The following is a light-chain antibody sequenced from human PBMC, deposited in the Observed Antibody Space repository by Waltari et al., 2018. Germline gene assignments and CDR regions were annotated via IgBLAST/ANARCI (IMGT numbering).Light chain of an antibody. CDR2: SSN. CDR3: ATWDDSLNGLV. V-gene: IGLV1-44*01. J-gene: IGLJ3*02. Sequence: QSVLTQPPAAPGPPGQRVTVSCSGSTPNLGLHPVNWYNQVPETAPKLPIFSSNRRPSGVPDRFSGSKSGISASLDISGLQSEDEADYYCATWDDSLNGLVFGRGTKVTVL. CDR1: TPNLGLHP.